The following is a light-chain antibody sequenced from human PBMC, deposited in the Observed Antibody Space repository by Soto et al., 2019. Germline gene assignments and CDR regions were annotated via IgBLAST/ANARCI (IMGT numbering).Light chain of an antibody. CDR2: EVS. CDR3: SSYTSSSTLV. Sequence: SVLTQPASVSGSPGQSITISCTGTSTDVGAYNYVSWYQQHPGKAPKLMIYEVSNRPSGVSNRFSGSKSGNTASLTISGLQAEDEADYYCSSYTSSSTLVFGTGTKVTVL. CDR1: STDVGAYNY. J-gene: IGLJ1*01. V-gene: IGLV2-14*01.